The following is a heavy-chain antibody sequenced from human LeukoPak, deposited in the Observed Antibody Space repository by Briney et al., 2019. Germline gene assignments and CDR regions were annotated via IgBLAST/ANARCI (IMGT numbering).Heavy chain of an antibody. D-gene: IGHD3-22*01. V-gene: IGHV3-73*01. CDR2: IRSKANSYAT. CDR3: TAPHYYDSSGYYHYDY. Sequence: GGSPRLSCAASGFTFSGSAMHWVRQASGKGLEWVGRIRSKANSYATAYAASVKGRFTISRDDSKNTAYLQMNSLKTEDTAVYYCTAPHYYDSSGYYHYDYWGQGTLVTVSS. J-gene: IGHJ4*02. CDR1: GFTFSGSA.